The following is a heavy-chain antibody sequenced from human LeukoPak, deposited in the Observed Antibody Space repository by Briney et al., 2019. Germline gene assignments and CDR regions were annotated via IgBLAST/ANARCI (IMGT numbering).Heavy chain of an antibody. Sequence: GGSLRLSRAASGFSLSNYNMHWVRQAPGKGLEWVAFIWNDGSNKYYADSVKGRFTISRDNSKNTLYLQMNSLRIEDTAVYYCARGPRYYYDSSGYYPDYWGQGTLVTVSS. CDR2: IWNDGSNK. CDR3: ARGPRYYYDSSGYYPDY. D-gene: IGHD3-22*01. CDR1: GFSLSNYN. V-gene: IGHV3-30*02. J-gene: IGHJ4*02.